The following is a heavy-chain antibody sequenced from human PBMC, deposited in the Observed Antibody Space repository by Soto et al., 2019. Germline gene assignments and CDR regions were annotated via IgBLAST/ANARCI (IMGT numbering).Heavy chain of an antibody. V-gene: IGHV3-7*03. D-gene: IGHD2-15*01. J-gene: IGHJ5*02. Sequence: EVQLVESGGGLVQPGGSLRLSCAASGFTFSSYWMSWVRQAPGKGLEWVANIKQDGSEKYYVDSVKGRFTISRDNAKNSLYLQMNSLRAEDTAVYYCARSRGRYCSGGSCYPNWFDPWGQGTLVTVSS. CDR3: ARSRGRYCSGGSCYPNWFDP. CDR2: IKQDGSEK. CDR1: GFTFSSYW.